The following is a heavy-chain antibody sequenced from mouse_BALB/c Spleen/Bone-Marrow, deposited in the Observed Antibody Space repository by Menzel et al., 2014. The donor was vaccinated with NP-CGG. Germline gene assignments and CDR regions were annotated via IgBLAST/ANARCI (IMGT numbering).Heavy chain of an antibody. J-gene: IGHJ2*01. CDR3: VRSFLYYLVFDY. CDR1: GFNIKDTY. Sequence: EVQLQESGAELVKPGASVESSCTASGFNIKDTYMHWVKQRPEQGLEWIGRIDPANGNTKYDPKFQGKATVTADTSSNTAYLQLSSLTSEDTAVYYCVRSFLYYLVFDYWGQGTTLTVSS. D-gene: IGHD2-1*01. CDR2: IDPANGNT. V-gene: IGHV14-3*02.